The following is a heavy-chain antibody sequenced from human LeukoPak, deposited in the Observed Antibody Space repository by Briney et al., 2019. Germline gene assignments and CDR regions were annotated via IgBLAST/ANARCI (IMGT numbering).Heavy chain of an antibody. D-gene: IGHD5-24*01. V-gene: IGHV1-24*01. CDR1: GGTFSSYA. Sequence: ASVKVSCKASGGTFSSYAISWVRQAPGKGLQWMGSFDHEDGDTIYAQKFQGRVTLTEDTSTDTAYMELSSLRSEDTAVYFCAIDVENGSFEYWGQGTLVTVSS. J-gene: IGHJ4*02. CDR3: AIDVENGSFEY. CDR2: FDHEDGDT.